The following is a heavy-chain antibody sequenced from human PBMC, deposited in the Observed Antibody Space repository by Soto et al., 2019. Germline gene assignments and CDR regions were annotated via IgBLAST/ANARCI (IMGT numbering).Heavy chain of an antibody. CDR2: IYWDDDK. J-gene: IGHJ4*02. D-gene: IGHD1-7*01. CDR1: GFSLRTTGVG. Sequence: QITLKESGPTLVKPTQTLTLTCTFSGFSLRTTGVGVGWIRQPPGKALEWLALIYWDDDKRYSPSLRSRLTITKDTSKNQVVLTMTNMDPVDTATYYCAHRLTLNSNWNYGRFDYWGQGTLSPSPQ. CDR3: AHRLTLNSNWNYGRFDY. V-gene: IGHV2-5*02.